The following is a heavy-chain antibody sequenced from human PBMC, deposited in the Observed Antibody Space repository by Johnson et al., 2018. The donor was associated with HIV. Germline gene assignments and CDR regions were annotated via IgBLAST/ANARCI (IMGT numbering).Heavy chain of an antibody. CDR1: GFTVSSYA. CDR3: AKDRLVGVTGDAFDI. Sequence: VQLVESGGGVVQPGRSLRLSCAASGFTVSSYAMHWVRQAPGKGLEYVSAIRSNGGRTYYANSVKGRYTISRDNSKNTLYLQMNSRRAEDTAVYYCAKDRLVGVTGDAFDIWGQGTMVTVSS. J-gene: IGHJ3*02. V-gene: IGHV3-64*01. CDR2: IRSNGGRT. D-gene: IGHD2-15*01.